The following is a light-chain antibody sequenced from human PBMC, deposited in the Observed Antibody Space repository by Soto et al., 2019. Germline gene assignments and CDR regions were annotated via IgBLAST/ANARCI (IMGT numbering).Light chain of an antibody. Sequence: EIVMTQSPATLSVSPGERVTLSCRASQSINTNLAWYQQKSGQAPSLLIYDAFTRATGIPARFSGSGSGTEFTLTISSLQSEDFAVYYCQQYYDWPPYTVGQRTKLEIK. CDR1: QSINTN. CDR2: DAF. CDR3: QQYYDWPPYT. J-gene: IGKJ2*01. V-gene: IGKV3-15*01.